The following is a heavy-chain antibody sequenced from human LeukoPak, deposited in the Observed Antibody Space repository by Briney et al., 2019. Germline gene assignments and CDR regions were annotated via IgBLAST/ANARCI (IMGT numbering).Heavy chain of an antibody. V-gene: IGHV4-39*01. Sequence: SETLSLTCTVSGGSISSSSYYWGWIRQPPGKGLEWIGSIYYSGSTYYNPSLKSRVTISVDTSKNQFSLKLSSVTAADTAVYYCALVYSTYYFDYWGQGTLVTVSS. D-gene: IGHD2/OR15-2a*01. CDR3: ALVYSTYYFDY. CDR1: GGSISSSSYY. CDR2: IYYSGST. J-gene: IGHJ4*02.